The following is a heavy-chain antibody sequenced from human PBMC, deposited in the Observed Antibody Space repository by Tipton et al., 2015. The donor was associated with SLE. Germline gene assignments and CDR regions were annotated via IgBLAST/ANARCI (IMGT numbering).Heavy chain of an antibody. CDR3: ARDSFTGDFAFDI. CDR1: GGSISSYY. Sequence: TLSLTCTVSGGSISSYYWSWIRQPPGKGLEWIGYIYYSGSTNYNPSLKSRVTMSVDTSKNQFSLKLSSVTAADTAVYYCARDSFTGDFAFDIWGQGTMVTVSS. CDR2: IYYSGST. D-gene: IGHD3-16*01. J-gene: IGHJ3*02. V-gene: IGHV4-59*12.